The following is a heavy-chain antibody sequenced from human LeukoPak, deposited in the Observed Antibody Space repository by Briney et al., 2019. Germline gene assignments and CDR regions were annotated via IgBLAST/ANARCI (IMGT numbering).Heavy chain of an antibody. D-gene: IGHD2-2*01. Sequence: SVKVFCKASGGTFSSYAISWVRQAPGQGLEWMGGIIPIFGTANYAQKFQGRVTITADKSTSTAYMELSSLRSEDTAVYYCARVVPAAYFDYWGQGTLVTVSS. CDR3: ARVVPAAYFDY. CDR2: IIPIFGTA. J-gene: IGHJ4*02. CDR1: GGTFSSYA. V-gene: IGHV1-69*06.